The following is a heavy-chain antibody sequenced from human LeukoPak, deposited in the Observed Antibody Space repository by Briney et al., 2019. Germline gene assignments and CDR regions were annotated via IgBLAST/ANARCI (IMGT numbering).Heavy chain of an antibody. J-gene: IGHJ4*02. Sequence: PGGSLRLSCAASGFTFSSYAMSWVRQARGKGLEWVSAISGSGGSTYYADSVKGRFTISRDNSKNTLYLQMNSLRAEDTAVYYCAKDIAVDTAMGPLSVDYWGQGTLVTVSS. V-gene: IGHV3-23*01. CDR1: GFTFSSYA. D-gene: IGHD5-18*01. CDR3: AKDIAVDTAMGPLSVDY. CDR2: ISGSGGST.